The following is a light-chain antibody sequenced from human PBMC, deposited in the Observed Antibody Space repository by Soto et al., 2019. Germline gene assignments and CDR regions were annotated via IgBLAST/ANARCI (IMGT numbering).Light chain of an antibody. Sequence: IQMTQSPSSLYSSLGDRVTITCRASQGIRTYLNWYQQERGKAPKLVIYGASSLQSGVPSRFSGSGSGTDFTITISSLQNEDFATYDCQQRYSIPRTFGQGTKVDIK. J-gene: IGKJ1*01. CDR2: GAS. CDR3: QQRYSIPRT. CDR1: QGIRTY. V-gene: IGKV1-39*01.